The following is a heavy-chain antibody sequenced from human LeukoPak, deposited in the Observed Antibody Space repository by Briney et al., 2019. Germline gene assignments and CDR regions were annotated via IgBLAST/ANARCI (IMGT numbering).Heavy chain of an antibody. D-gene: IGHD1-1*01. CDR3: AKDLYHWES. Sequence: PGGSLRLSCAASGFTFSSYAMTWVRQAPGKGLEWVSTFSGSGGGTYYADSVKGRFTISRDNSKNTLYLQMNSLRAEDTAIYYCAKDLYHWESWGQGTLVTVSS. J-gene: IGHJ5*02. V-gene: IGHV3-23*01. CDR1: GFTFSSYA. CDR2: FSGSGGGT.